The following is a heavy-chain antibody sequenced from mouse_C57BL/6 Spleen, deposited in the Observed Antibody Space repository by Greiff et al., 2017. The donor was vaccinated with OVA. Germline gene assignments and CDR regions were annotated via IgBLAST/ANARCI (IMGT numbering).Heavy chain of an antibody. Sequence: QVTLKESGPGILQPSQTLSLTCSFSGFSLSTFGMGVGWIRQPSGKGLEWLAHIWWDDDKYYNPALKSRLTISKDTSKNQVFLKIANVDTADTATYYCARRLYYYGSSPYYYAMDYWGQGTSVTVSS. CDR1: GFSLSTFGMG. CDR3: ARRLYYYGSSPYYYAMDY. D-gene: IGHD1-1*01. CDR2: IWWDDDK. V-gene: IGHV8-8*01. J-gene: IGHJ4*01.